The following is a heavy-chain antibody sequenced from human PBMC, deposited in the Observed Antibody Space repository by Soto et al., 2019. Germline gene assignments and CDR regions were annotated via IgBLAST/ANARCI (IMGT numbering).Heavy chain of an antibody. J-gene: IGHJ5*02. D-gene: IGHD1-1*01. Sequence: QVQLVQSGAEVKKPGASVKVSCKAPRYIFTAYFMHWVRQATGQGLEWMGWINPNNGATHYGQSFQGRVTMTRDTSISTAYMELSSLRSDDTAVYYCASHDPGARFDPWGQGTLVIVSS. CDR2: INPNNGAT. CDR1: RYIFTAYF. CDR3: ASHDPGARFDP. V-gene: IGHV1-2*02.